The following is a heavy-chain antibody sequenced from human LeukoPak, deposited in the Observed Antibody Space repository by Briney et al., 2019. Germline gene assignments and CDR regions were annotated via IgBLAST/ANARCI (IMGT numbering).Heavy chain of an antibody. CDR3: ARGSDFWSGYYVTGLDY. CDR2: IYYSGST. D-gene: IGHD3-3*01. V-gene: IGHV4-30-4*01. Sequence: SETLSLTCTVSGGSISSGDYYWSWIRQPPGKGLEWIGYIYYSGSTYYNPSLKSRVTISVDTSKNQFSLKLSSVTAADTAVYYCARGSDFWSGYYVTGLDYWGQGTLVTVSS. CDR1: GGSISSGDYY. J-gene: IGHJ4*02.